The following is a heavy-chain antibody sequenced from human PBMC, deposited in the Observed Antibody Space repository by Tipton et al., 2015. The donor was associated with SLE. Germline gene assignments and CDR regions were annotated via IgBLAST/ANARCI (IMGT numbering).Heavy chain of an antibody. Sequence: SLRLSCAASGLTFNIYAFHWVRQAPGKGMEWVAAISYDGDDEYYVDSVKGRFTISRDNSKNTVSLQMSSLRPEDTAVYYCARGYNYGSGNYREYLQRWGQGTLVTVSS. CDR1: GLTFNIYA. CDR3: ARGYNYGSGNYREYLQR. V-gene: IGHV3-30*04. J-gene: IGHJ1*01. D-gene: IGHD3-10*01. CDR2: ISYDGDDE.